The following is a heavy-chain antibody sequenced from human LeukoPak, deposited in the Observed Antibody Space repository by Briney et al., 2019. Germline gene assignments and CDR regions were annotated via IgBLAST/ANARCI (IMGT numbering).Heavy chain of an antibody. D-gene: IGHD1-26*01. J-gene: IGHJ4*02. CDR1: GDPLTIYY. V-gene: IGHV4-4*07. Sequence: PSETLSLTCSVSGDPLTIYYWSWLRQSAGKGLGCLGRVYTTGTIKHSPSLKSRVTMSLDTSTHRLSLLLSSVTAADTAVYYCARDLLVGGSCFDNWGRGGLGTVSS. CDR2: VYTTGTI. CDR3: ARDLLVGGSCFDN.